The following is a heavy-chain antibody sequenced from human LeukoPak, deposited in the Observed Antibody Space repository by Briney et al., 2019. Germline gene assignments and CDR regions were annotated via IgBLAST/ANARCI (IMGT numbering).Heavy chain of an antibody. CDR3: ARDPCGDYHPDWFDP. Sequence: GGSLRLSCAASRFTFSSYSMNWVRQAPGKGLEWVSYISSSSSTIYYADSVKGRFTISRDNAKNSLYLQMNSLRAEDTAVYYCARDPCGDYHPDWFDPWGQGTLVTVSS. J-gene: IGHJ5*02. CDR1: RFTFSSYS. D-gene: IGHD4-17*01. CDR2: ISSSSSTI. V-gene: IGHV3-48*01.